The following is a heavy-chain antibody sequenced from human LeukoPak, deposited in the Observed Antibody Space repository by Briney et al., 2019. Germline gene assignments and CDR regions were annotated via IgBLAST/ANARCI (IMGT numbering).Heavy chain of an antibody. CDR2: IIAIFGTA. D-gene: IGHD5-24*01. CDR3: ARSFFLGGYNSYYFDY. J-gene: IGHJ4*02. CDR1: GGTFTIYA. V-gene: IGHV1-69*13. Sequence: SVTVSFTSSGGTFTIYAISWVREAPGQGGEWMGGIIAIFGTANYAQKFQGRVTITAHESTSTAYIELSSLRSEDTAVYYCARSFFLGGYNSYYFDYWGQGTLVTVSS.